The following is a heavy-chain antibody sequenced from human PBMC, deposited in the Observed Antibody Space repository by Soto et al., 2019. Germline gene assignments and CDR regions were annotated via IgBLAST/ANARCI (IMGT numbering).Heavy chain of an antibody. CDR2: ISDNGGTT. J-gene: IGHJ4*02. CDR1: EFTFSNYA. V-gene: IGHV3-23*01. CDR3: AKDPQQLIVYFDY. D-gene: IGHD6-13*01. Sequence: GGSLRLSCAASEFTFSNYAMSWVRQAPGKGLEWVPSISDNGGTTYYADSVKGRFTISRDNSKNTLYLQMNSLRAEDTAVYSCAKDPQQLIVYFDYWGQGTRVTVSS.